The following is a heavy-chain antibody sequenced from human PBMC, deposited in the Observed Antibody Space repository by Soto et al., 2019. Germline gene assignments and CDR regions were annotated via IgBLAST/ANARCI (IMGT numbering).Heavy chain of an antibody. CDR3: ARSSQQLVPGPNWFDP. V-gene: IGHV1-69*12. Sequence: QVQLVQSGAEVKKPGSSVKVSCKASGGTFSSYAISWVRQAPGQGLEWMGGIIPIFGTANYAQKFQGRVTITADESTSTADMELSSLRSEDTAVYDWARSSQQLVPGPNWFDPWGQGTLVTVSS. CDR1: GGTFSSYA. J-gene: IGHJ5*02. D-gene: IGHD6-13*01. CDR2: IIPIFGTA.